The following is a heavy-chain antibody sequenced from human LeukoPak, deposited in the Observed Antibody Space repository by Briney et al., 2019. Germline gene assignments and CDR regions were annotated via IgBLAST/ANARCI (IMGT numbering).Heavy chain of an antibody. CDR3: TRVGYIDEGIDY. CDR1: GFPFSSYW. D-gene: IGHD5-24*01. V-gene: IGHV3-7*04. Sequence: GGSLRLSCVAPGFPFSSYWMTWVRQAPGKGLEWVANIKQDGSKKSYVDSVKGRFTISRDNAKNSLYLQMNSLRAEDTAIYYCTRVGYIDEGIDYWGQGTLVTVSS. J-gene: IGHJ4*02. CDR2: IKQDGSKK.